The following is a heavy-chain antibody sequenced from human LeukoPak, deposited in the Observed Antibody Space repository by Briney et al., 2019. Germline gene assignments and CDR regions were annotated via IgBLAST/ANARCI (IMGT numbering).Heavy chain of an antibody. Sequence: PGGSLRLSCAASGFTFSSYSMNWVRQAPGKGLEWVAVISYDGTTKHYADSVKSRFTISRENSKNTLYLQMDSLRVEDTAVYYCAKEFRRVSSFWFFDLWGRGTLVTVSS. CDR3: AKEFRRVSSFWFFDL. V-gene: IGHV3-30*18. CDR2: ISYDGTTK. CDR1: GFTFSSYS. D-gene: IGHD3-16*02. J-gene: IGHJ2*01.